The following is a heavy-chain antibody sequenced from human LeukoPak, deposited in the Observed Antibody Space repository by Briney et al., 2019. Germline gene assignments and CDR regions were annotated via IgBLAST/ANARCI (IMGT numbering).Heavy chain of an antibody. CDR1: GYTFTGYY. Sequence: GASVKVSCKASGYTFTGYYMHWVRQAPGQGLEWMGWINPNSGGTNYAQKFQGRVTMTRDTSISTVYMELSRLRSDDTAVYYCARYHHELGTFDYWGQGTLVTVSS. J-gene: IGHJ4*02. V-gene: IGHV1-2*02. D-gene: IGHD6-6*01. CDR3: ARYHHELGTFDY. CDR2: INPNSGGT.